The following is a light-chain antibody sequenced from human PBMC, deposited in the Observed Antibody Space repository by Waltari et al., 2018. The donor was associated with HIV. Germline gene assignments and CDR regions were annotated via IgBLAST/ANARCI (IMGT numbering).Light chain of an antibody. CDR2: GAS. V-gene: IGKV3-20*01. CDR1: QSVRSAS. J-gene: IGKJ4*01. CDR3: QQYAASPLT. Sequence: EIVLTQSPGTLSLSPGERATLSCRASQSVRSASLAWYQQKPGQAPRLLIYGASSRAPGIPDRFSGSGAVTDFILTISRLEPEDCAVYYGQQYAASPLTFGGGTKVEIK.